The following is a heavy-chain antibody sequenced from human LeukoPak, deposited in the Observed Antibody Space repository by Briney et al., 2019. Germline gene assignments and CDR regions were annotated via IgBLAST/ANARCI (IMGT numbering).Heavy chain of an antibody. V-gene: IGHV3-30*18. CDR2: ISYDGTNK. CDR1: GFSFSNYG. D-gene: IGHD3-10*01. Sequence: GGSLRLSCAASGFSFSNYGIHWVRQAPGKGLEWVAVISYDGTNKHYADSVKGRFTISRDNSKNTVYLQMNRLRAEDTAVYYCAKYRALSSRYFDLWGRGTLVTVSS. J-gene: IGHJ2*01. CDR3: AKYRALSSRYFDL.